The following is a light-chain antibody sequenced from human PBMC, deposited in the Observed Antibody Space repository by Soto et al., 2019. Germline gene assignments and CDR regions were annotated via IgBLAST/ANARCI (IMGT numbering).Light chain of an antibody. J-gene: IGLJ1*01. CDR3: SSHGGSNNVYV. V-gene: IGLV2-8*01. CDR1: SSDIGAYNY. CDR2: EVT. Sequence: QSVLTQPPSASGSPGQSLTISCTGTSSDIGAYNYVSWYQQHPGKAPKLMIYEVTKRPSGVPDRFSASKSGNTASLTVSGLQAEDEAVYYCSSHGGSNNVYVFGTGTKLTVL.